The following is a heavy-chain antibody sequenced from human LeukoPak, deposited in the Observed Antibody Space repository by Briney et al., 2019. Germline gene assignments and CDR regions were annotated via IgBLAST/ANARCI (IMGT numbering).Heavy chain of an antibody. V-gene: IGHV4-30-2*01. Sequence: SEALSLTCAVSGGSISSGGFSWSWIRQPPGKGLEWIGYMYHGGSTYYNPSLKSRVTISVDTSKNQFSLNLTSVTAADTAFYYCARDSSGVSDGWYFDVWGRGTLVTVSS. D-gene: IGHD6-19*01. CDR1: GGSISSGGFS. J-gene: IGHJ2*01. CDR2: MYHGGST. CDR3: ARDSSGVSDGWYFDV.